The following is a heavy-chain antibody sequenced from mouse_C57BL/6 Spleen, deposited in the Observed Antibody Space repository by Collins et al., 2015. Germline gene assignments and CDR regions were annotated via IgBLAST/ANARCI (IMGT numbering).Heavy chain of an antibody. CDR3: ARLY. J-gene: IGHJ3*01. CDR1: GFTFSSYG. V-gene: IGHV5-6*01. CDR2: ISSGGSYT. Sequence: EVQLVESGGDLVKPGGSLKLSCAASGFTFSSYGMSWVRQTPDKRLEWVATISSGGSYTYYPDSVKGRFTISRDNAKNTLYLQMSSLKSEDTAMYYCARLYWGQGTLVTVSA.